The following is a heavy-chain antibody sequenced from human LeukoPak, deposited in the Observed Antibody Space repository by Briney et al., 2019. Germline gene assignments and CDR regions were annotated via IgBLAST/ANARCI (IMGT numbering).Heavy chain of an antibody. Sequence: ASVKVSCKAPGYTFTSYGISWVRQAPGQGLEWMGWISAYNGNSNYAQKLQGRVTMTTDTSTSTAYMELRSLRSDDTAVYYCAHAVTSDAFDIWGQGTMVTVSS. D-gene: IGHD3-10*01. CDR2: ISAYNGNS. V-gene: IGHV1-18*01. J-gene: IGHJ3*02. CDR1: GYTFTSYG. CDR3: AHAVTSDAFDI.